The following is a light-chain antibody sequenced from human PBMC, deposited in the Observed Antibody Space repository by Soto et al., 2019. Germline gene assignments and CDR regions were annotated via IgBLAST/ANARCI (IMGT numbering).Light chain of an antibody. CDR1: SSDVGAYDF. J-gene: IGLJ1*01. Sequence: QSVLTQPASVSGFPGRSITISCTGTSSDVGAYDFVSWYQQHPDKAPKLMIYEVSNRPSGVSNRFSGSKSVNTATLTISGLQAEDEADYYCSSYTSSSTRVFGTGTKVTVL. CDR2: EVS. V-gene: IGLV2-14*03. CDR3: SSYTSSSTRV.